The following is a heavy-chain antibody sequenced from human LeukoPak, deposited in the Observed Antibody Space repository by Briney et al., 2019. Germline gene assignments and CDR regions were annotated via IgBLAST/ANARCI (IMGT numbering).Heavy chain of an antibody. J-gene: IGHJ4*02. CDR1: GYTFTSYA. Sequence: ASVKVSCKASGYTFTSYAMNWVRQAPGQGLEWMGWINTNTGNPTYAQGLTGRFVFSLDTSVSTAYLQISSLKAEDTAVYYCARDSGTAMARKSIRHFDYWGQGTLVTVSS. CDR2: INTNTGNP. CDR3: ARDSGTAMARKSIRHFDY. V-gene: IGHV7-4-1*02. D-gene: IGHD5-18*01.